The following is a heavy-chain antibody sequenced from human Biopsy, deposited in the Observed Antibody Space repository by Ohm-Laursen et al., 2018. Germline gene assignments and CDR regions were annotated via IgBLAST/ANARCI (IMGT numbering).Heavy chain of an antibody. J-gene: IGHJ1*01. V-gene: IGHV4-59*11. D-gene: IGHD4-23*01. CDR2: ISHTGYT. CDR3: ARGSNEYGGLYFPH. CDR1: GDSFTGHY. Sequence: SDTLSLTCTASGDSFTGHYWTWIRQPPGKGLEWIGHISHTGYTSYKSSLKSRVTISLDTSRKHFSLRLTSLAAADTAVYYCARGSNEYGGLYFPHWGQGTLVTVSS.